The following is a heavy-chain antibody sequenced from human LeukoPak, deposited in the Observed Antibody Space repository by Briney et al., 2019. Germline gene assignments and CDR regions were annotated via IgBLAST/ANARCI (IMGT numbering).Heavy chain of an antibody. D-gene: IGHD1-26*01. CDR1: GGSISSSNYY. CDR2: IHYSGST. V-gene: IGHV4-39*02. CDR3: AKSGGYGLIDY. J-gene: IGHJ4*02. Sequence: SETLSLTCTVSGGSISSSNYYWGWIRQPPGKGLQWIGSIHYSGSTYYNPSLKSRVTISVDTSKNHFSLKLSSVTAADTAMYYCAKSGGYGLIDYWGQGTLVTVSS.